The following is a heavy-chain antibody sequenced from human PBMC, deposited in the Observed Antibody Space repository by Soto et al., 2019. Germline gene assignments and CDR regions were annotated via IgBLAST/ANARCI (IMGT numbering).Heavy chain of an antibody. D-gene: IGHD2-2*03. J-gene: IGHJ6*02. CDR3: ANAVGCCSSGGGRDYDYYDGMDV. CDR1: GFSFSSYG. CDR2: IAYDGGHK. V-gene: IGHV3-30*18. Sequence: PGGSLRLSCAASGFSFSSYGMHWVRQAPGKGLEWVAVIAYDGGHKFYAESVRGRFTISRDNSKNTLYLQMHSLTPEDTAVYYCANAVGCCSSGGGRDYDYYDGMDVWGQGTTVTVSS.